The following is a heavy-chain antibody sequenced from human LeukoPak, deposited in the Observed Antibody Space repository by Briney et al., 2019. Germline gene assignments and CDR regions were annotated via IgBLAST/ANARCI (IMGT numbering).Heavy chain of an antibody. Sequence: SETLSLTCTISGDSISSSSYYRGWIRQPPGKGLEWIGDIYYRGSTYYSPSLKSRVSISIDTSNNQFSLTLNSVTAADTALYFCARRRYYDSTGYLDWGQGTLVTVSS. CDR3: ARRRYYDSTGYLD. V-gene: IGHV4-39*01. CDR1: GDSISSSSYY. CDR2: IYYRGST. J-gene: IGHJ1*01. D-gene: IGHD3-22*01.